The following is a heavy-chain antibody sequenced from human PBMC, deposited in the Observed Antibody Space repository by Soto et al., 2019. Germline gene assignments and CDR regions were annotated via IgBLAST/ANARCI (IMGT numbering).Heavy chain of an antibody. D-gene: IGHD5-18*01. CDR1: GFTFSSYG. CDR2: ISYDGSNK. CDR3: AMDHGLWSSSDNGMDV. V-gene: IGHV3-30*03. J-gene: IGHJ6*02. Sequence: GGSRRLSWAASGFTFSSYGMHWVRQAPGKGLEWVAVISYDGSNKYYADSVKGRFTISRDNSKNTLYLQMNSLRAEDTAVYYCAMDHGLWSSSDNGMDVLGQGTTVGVSS.